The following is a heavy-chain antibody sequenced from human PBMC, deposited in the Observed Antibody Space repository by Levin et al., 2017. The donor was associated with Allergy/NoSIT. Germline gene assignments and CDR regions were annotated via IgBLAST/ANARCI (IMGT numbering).Heavy chain of an antibody. D-gene: IGHD5-12*01. V-gene: IGHV3-33*01. Sequence: GESLKISCAASAFTFSNYGMHWVRQAPGKGLEWVAVIWFDGSRKYYADSVKGRFTISRDNSKNTLYLQMNSLRAEDTAVYYCARGDDSGYDSLDDWGQGTLVTVPS. J-gene: IGHJ4*02. CDR3: ARGDDSGYDSLDD. CDR2: IWFDGSRK. CDR1: AFTFSNYG.